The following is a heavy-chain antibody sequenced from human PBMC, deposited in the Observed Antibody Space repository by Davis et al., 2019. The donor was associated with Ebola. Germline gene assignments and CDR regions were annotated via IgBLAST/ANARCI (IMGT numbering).Heavy chain of an antibody. J-gene: IGHJ6*02. CDR1: GFTFSSYG. V-gene: IGHV3-30*03. Sequence: GGSLRLSCAASGFTFSSYGMHWVRQAPGKGLEWVAVISYDGSNKYYADSVKGRFTISRDNSKNTLYLQMNSLRAEDTAVYYCARDPNLYDILLGGMDVWGQGTTVTVSS. D-gene: IGHD3-9*01. CDR3: ARDPNLYDILLGGMDV. CDR2: ISYDGSNK.